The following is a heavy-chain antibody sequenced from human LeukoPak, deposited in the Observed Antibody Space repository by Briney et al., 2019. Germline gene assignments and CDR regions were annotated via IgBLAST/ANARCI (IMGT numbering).Heavy chain of an antibody. CDR1: GYTFTGYH. CDR2: INPKSGAT. Sequence: ASVKVSCKASGYTFTGYHMHWVRQAPGQGLEWMGWINPKSGATNYAQKFQGRVTMTRDTSISTAYMELRRLRSDDTAMYFCAREGPTFNWKRDWFDPWGQGTLVTVSS. V-gene: IGHV1-2*02. CDR3: AREGPTFNWKRDWFDP. D-gene: IGHD1-20*01. J-gene: IGHJ5*02.